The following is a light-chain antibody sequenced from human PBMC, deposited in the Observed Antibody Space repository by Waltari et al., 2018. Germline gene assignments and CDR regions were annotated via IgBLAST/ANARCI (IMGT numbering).Light chain of an antibody. J-gene: IGKJ2*01. CDR1: QSVSTY. V-gene: IGKV3-11*01. CDR2: DAS. CDR3: LQDYNYPRT. Sequence: IVLTQSAATLSFSPGERATLPCRASQSVSTYLAWYQQKPGQAPRLLIYDASKRATGIPARFSGSGSGTDFTLTISSLQPEDFATYYCLQDYNYPRTFGQGTKLEIK.